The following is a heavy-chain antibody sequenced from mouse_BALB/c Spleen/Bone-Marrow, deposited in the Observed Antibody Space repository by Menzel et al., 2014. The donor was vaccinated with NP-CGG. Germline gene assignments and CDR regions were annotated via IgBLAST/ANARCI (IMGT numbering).Heavy chain of an antibody. CDR1: GYTFTSYW. CDR3: TRGDYGWYFDV. Sequence: LVESGAELVKPGASVKMSCKASGYTFTSYWMHWVKQRPGQGLEWIGVIDPSDSYTSYNQKFKGKATLTVDTSSSTAYMQLSSLTSEDSAVYYCTRGDYGWYFDVWGAGTTVTVSS. V-gene: IGHV1S127*01. CDR2: IDPSDSYT. D-gene: IGHD2-4*01. J-gene: IGHJ1*01.